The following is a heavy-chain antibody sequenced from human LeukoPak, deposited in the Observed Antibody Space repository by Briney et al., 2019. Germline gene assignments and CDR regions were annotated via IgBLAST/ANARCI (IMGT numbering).Heavy chain of an antibody. V-gene: IGHV1-2*02. CDR1: GGTFSSYA. Sequence: ASVKVSCKASGGTFSSYAISWVRQAPGQGLEWMGWINPNSGGTNYAQKFQGRVTMTRDTSISTAYMELSRLRSDDTAVYYCARDWNRSFDYWGQGTLVTVSS. CDR3: ARDWNRSFDY. D-gene: IGHD1-1*01. CDR2: INPNSGGT. J-gene: IGHJ4*02.